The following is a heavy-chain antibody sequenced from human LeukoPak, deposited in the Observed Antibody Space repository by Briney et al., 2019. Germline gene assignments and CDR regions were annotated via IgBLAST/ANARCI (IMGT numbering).Heavy chain of an antibody. J-gene: IGHJ4*02. Sequence: GASVKVSCKASGYTFTSYDINWVRQATGQGLEWMGWMNPNSVNTGDAQKFQGRGTMTRNTSISTAYMELSSLRSGDTAVYYCARGPYYGDFDYWGQGTLVTVSS. CDR3: ARGPYYGDFDY. V-gene: IGHV1-8*01. D-gene: IGHD3-22*01. CDR1: GYTFTSYD. CDR2: MNPNSVNT.